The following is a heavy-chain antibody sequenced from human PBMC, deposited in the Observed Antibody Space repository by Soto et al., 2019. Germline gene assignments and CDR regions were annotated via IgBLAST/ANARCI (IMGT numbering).Heavy chain of an antibody. CDR3: ATQEVGGSYVYTFDP. CDR2: IYYSGST. V-gene: IGHV4-39*01. CDR1: GGSITSSSYY. J-gene: IGHJ5*02. Sequence: PSETLSLTCTVSGGSITSSSYYWGWIRQPPGKGLEWIGSIYYSGSTYYNPSLKSRVTISVDTSKNQFSLKLSSVTAADTAVYYCATQEVGGSYVYTFDPWGQGTLVTISS. D-gene: IGHD1-26*01.